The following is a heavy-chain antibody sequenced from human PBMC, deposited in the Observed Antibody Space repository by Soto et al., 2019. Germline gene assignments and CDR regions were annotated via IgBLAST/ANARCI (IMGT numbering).Heavy chain of an antibody. J-gene: IGHJ4*02. CDR2: ISGSDDTT. Sequence: EVQLLESGGGLVQPGGSLRLSCAASGFTISSYAMNWVRQAPGRGLEWVTLISGSDDTTNYADSVKGRFTMSRDNSKNMVYLQMNSLSAEDTAVYYCAKAPWWGQGTLVTVSS. V-gene: IGHV3-23*01. CDR1: GFTISSYA. CDR3: AKAPW.